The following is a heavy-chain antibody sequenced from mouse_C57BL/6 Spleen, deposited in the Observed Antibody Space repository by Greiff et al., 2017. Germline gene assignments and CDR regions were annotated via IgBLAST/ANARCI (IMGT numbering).Heavy chain of an antibody. CDR1: GYTFTEYT. D-gene: IGHD3-3*01. CDR3: ARHEGKGDNYAMDY. J-gene: IGHJ4*01. CDR2: FYPGSGSI. V-gene: IGHV1-62-2*01. Sequence: QVQLQQSGAELVKPGASVKLSCKASGYTFTEYTIHWVKQRSGQGLEWIGWFYPGSGSIKYNEKFKDKATVTVDKSSSTVYMELSRLTSEDSAGCFCARHEGKGDNYAMDYWGQGTSVTGSS.